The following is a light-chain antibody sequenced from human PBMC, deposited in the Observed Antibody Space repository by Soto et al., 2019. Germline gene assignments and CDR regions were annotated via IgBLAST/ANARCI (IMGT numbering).Light chain of an antibody. CDR1: QSLLHSNGYNY. CDR3: QQYHIYSWT. Sequence: DIVMTQSPLSLPVAPGEPASISCRSSQSLLHSNGYNYLDWYLQKPGQSPQLLIYLGSNRASGVPSRFSASGSGTEFSLTINSLQADDFATYYCQQYHIYSWTFGQGTKVDIK. J-gene: IGKJ1*01. V-gene: IGKV2-28*01. CDR2: LGS.